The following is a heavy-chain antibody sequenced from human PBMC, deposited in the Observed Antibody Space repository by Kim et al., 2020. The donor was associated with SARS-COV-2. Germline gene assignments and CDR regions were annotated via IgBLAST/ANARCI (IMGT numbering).Heavy chain of an antibody. J-gene: IGHJ6*02. D-gene: IGHD6-13*01. CDR3: ARAHGSWYLFYYYGMDV. V-gene: IGHV3-7*04. Sequence: VTGRFTSSRDNAKNALYLQMNSLRAEDTAVYYCARAHGSWYLFYYYGMDVWGQGTTVTVSS.